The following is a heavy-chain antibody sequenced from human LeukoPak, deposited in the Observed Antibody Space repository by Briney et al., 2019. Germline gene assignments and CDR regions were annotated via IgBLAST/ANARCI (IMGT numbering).Heavy chain of an antibody. Sequence: GESLKISCKGSGYIFTSYWIGWVRQMPGKGLEWMGIIYPGDSDTRYSPSFQGQVTISADKSISTAYLQWSSLKASDTAMYYCARQVRADYYGSGSRRNDAFDIWGQGTMVTVSS. CDR1: GYIFTSYW. CDR2: IYPGDSDT. CDR3: ARQVRADYYGSGSRRNDAFDI. J-gene: IGHJ3*02. D-gene: IGHD3-10*01. V-gene: IGHV5-51*01.